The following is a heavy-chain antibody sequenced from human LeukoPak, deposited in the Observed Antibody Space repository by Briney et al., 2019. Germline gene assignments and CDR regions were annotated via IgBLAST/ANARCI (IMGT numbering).Heavy chain of an antibody. V-gene: IGHV4-38-2*01. D-gene: IGHD2-2*02. CDR1: GYSISSGCN. CDR3: ARHLPCSSTSCYTEFYWFDP. Sequence: SETLSLTCAVSGYSISSGCNWGWIRQPPGKGLEWIGSIHHSGSTYYNPSLKSRVTISVDTSKNQFSLKLSSVTAADTAVYYCARHLPCSSTSCYTEFYWFDPWGQGTLVTVSS. J-gene: IGHJ5*02. CDR2: IHHSGST.